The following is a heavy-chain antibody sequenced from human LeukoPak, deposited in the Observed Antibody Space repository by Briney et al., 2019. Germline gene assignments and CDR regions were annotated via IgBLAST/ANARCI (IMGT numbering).Heavy chain of an antibody. J-gene: IGHJ4*02. Sequence: SETLSLTCTVSGGSISSSSYYWGWIRQPPGKGLEWIGSIYYSGSTYYSPSLKSRVTISVDTSKNQFSLKLSSVTAADTAVYYCARVPRSRAAAVPYWNWGQGTLVTVSS. V-gene: IGHV4-39*07. CDR2: IYYSGST. CDR1: GGSISSSSYY. D-gene: IGHD6-13*01. CDR3: ARVPRSRAAAVPYWN.